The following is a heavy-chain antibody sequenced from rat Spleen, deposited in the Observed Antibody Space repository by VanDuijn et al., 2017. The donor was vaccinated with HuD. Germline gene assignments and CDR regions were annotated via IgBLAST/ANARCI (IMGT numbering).Heavy chain of an antibody. Sequence: EVQLQESGPGLVKPSQSLSLTCSVTDYSITSSSRWNWIRKFPGNKLEWMGHINSAGSTNYNPSLKSRISITRDTSKNQFFLQVNSVTTEDTATYYCARASWDDFDYWGQGVMVTVSS. CDR3: ARASWDDFDY. CDR2: INSAGST. J-gene: IGHJ2*01. D-gene: IGHD1-2*01. CDR1: DYSITSSSR. V-gene: IGHV3-3*01.